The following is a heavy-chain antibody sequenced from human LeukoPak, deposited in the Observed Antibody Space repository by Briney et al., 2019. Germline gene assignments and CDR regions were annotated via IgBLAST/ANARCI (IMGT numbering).Heavy chain of an antibody. J-gene: IGHJ4*02. CDR2: INHSGST. CDR3: ARGRDGYISSLDS. Sequence: SETLSLTCAVYGGSFSGYYWSWIRQPPGKGLEWIGEINHSGSTNYNPSLKSRVTISVDTSKNQFSLKLSSVTAADTAVYYCARGRDGYISSLDSWGQGTLVTVSS. D-gene: IGHD5-24*01. V-gene: IGHV4-34*01. CDR1: GGSFSGYY.